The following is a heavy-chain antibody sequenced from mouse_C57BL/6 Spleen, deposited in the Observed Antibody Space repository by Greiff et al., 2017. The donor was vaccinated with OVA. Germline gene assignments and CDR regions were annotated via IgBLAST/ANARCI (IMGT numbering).Heavy chain of an antibody. CDR3: ARGNLMDFDV. CDR2: ISSGSSTI. J-gene: IGHJ1*03. V-gene: IGHV5-17*01. Sequence: EVHLVESGGGLVKPGGSLKLSCAASGFTFSDYGMHWVRQAPEKGLEWVAYISSGSSTIYYADTVKGRFTISRDNAKNTLFLQMTSLRSEDTAMYYCARGNLMDFDVWGTGTTVTVSS. CDR1: GFTFSDYG. D-gene: IGHD2-3*01.